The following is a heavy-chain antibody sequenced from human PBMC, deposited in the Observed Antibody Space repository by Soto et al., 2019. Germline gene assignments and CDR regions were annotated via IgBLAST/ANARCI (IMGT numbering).Heavy chain of an antibody. D-gene: IGHD4-17*01. V-gene: IGHV4-59*01. J-gene: IGHJ4*02. CDR2: IYYSGST. CDR1: GSSISSYY. Sequence: SDTLSLTCTVSGSSISSYYWSWIRQPPGKGLEWIGYIYYSGSTNYNPSLKSRVTISVDTSKNHFSLKLSSVTATDTAVYYCARAYGDYVFDFWGQGTLVTVS. CDR3: ARAYGDYVFDF.